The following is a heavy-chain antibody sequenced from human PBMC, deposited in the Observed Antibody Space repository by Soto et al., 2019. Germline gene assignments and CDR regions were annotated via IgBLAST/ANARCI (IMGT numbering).Heavy chain of an antibody. CDR2: IIPVVGTT. CDR3: ARGLLYATTYFEY. CDR1: GDTFTTNS. J-gene: IGHJ4*02. V-gene: IGHV1-69*06. Sequence: QVQLVQSGAEVKKPGSSVKVSCKASGDTFTTNSLNWVRQAPGQGLEWMGGIIPVVGTTKYAQKYQDRVTITVDKSTNTAYMELSSLRSDDTAVYYCARGLLYATTYFEYWGQGTPVTVSS. D-gene: IGHD2-8*01.